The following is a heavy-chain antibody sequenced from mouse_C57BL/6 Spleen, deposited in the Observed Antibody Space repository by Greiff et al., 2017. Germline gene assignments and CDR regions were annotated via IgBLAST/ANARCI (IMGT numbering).Heavy chain of an antibody. Sequence: QSGPGLVKPSQSLSLTCSVTGYSITSGYYWNWIRQFPGNKLEWMGYISYDGSNNYNPSLKNRISITRDTSKNQFFLKLNSVTTEDTATYYCARHSMAHFDYWGQGTTLTVSS. D-gene: IGHD3-1*01. CDR3: ARHSMAHFDY. J-gene: IGHJ2*01. CDR2: ISYDGSN. CDR1: GYSITSGYY. V-gene: IGHV3-6*01.